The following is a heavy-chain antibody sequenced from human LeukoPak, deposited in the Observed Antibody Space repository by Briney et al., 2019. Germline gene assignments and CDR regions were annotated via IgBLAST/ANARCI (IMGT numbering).Heavy chain of an antibody. V-gene: IGHV4-59*01. CDR1: GGSISSYY. Sequence: SETLSLTCTVSGGSISSYYWSWIRQPPGKGLEWIGYIYYSGSTNYNPSLKSRVTTSVDTSKNQFSLKLSSVTAADTAVYYCAGGRYSYGEVDYWGQGTLVTVSS. J-gene: IGHJ4*02. D-gene: IGHD5-18*01. CDR3: AGGRYSYGEVDY. CDR2: IYYSGST.